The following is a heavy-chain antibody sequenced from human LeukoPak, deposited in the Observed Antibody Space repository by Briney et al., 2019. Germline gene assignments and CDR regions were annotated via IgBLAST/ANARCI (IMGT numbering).Heavy chain of an antibody. J-gene: IGHJ3*02. CDR2: ISSSGSTI. CDR1: GFTFSSYE. V-gene: IGHV3-48*03. Sequence: PGGSLRLSCAASGFTFSSYEMNWVRQAPGKGLEWVSYISSSGSTIYYADSVKGRFTISRDNAKNSLYLQMNSLRAEDTAVYYCARDRQASSGWYGWAFDIWGQGTMVTVSS. D-gene: IGHD6-19*01. CDR3: ARDRQASSGWYGWAFDI.